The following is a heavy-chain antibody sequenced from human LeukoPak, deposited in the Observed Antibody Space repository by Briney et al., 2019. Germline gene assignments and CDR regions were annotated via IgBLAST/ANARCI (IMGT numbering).Heavy chain of an antibody. CDR2: ISSSGSTI. V-gene: IGHV3-11*01. J-gene: IGHJ4*02. D-gene: IGHD6-13*01. CDR1: GFTFSDYY. CDR3: ARARIAAAALLGY. Sequence: PGGSLRLSCAASGFTFSDYYMSWIRQAPGKGLEWVSYISSSGSTIYYADSVKGRFTISRDNAKNSLYLQMNSLRAEDTAVYYWARARIAAAALLGYGAQETLVPVPS.